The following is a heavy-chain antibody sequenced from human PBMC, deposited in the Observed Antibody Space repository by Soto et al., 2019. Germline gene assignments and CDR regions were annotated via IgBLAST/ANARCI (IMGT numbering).Heavy chain of an antibody. V-gene: IGHV1-46*01. J-gene: IGHJ4*02. Sequence: ASVKVSCKASGYTFTSYYMHWVRQASGQGLEWMGIINPSGGSTSYAQKFQGRVTMTRDTSTSTVYMELSSLRSEDTAVYYCARSGAMYYFDYWGQGTLVTVSS. CDR1: GYTFTSYY. CDR3: ARSGAMYYFDY. CDR2: INPSGGST. D-gene: IGHD5-12*01.